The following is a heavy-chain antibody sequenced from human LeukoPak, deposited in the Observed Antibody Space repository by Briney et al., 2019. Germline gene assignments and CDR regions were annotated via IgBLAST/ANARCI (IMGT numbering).Heavy chain of an antibody. CDR3: ARGSRTIELGDDY. CDR1: GFTFSNAW. J-gene: IGHJ4*02. D-gene: IGHD5-24*01. Sequence: GGSLRLSCAASGFTFSNAWMSWVRQAPGKGLEWVGRIKSKTDGGTTDYAAPVKGRFTISRDDSKNTLYLQMNSLRAEDTAVYYCARGSRTIELGDDYWGQGTLVTVSS. V-gene: IGHV3-15*01. CDR2: IKSKTDGGTT.